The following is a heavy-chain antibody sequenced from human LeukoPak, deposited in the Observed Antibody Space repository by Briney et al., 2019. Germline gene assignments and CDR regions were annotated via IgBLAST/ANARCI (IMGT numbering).Heavy chain of an antibody. D-gene: IGHD3-10*01. CDR3: ARAGDYGSGSCVFDM. Sequence: GGSLRLTCAASGFTFSSYAMSWVRQAPGKGLEWVSGISGSGGNTYYASAVKGRFTISRDNAKHTLYPQMNRLRAEDTAVYYCARAGDYGSGSCVFDMWGQGTTVTASS. V-gene: IGHV3-23*01. CDR1: GFTFSSYA. J-gene: IGHJ3*02. CDR2: ISGSGGNT.